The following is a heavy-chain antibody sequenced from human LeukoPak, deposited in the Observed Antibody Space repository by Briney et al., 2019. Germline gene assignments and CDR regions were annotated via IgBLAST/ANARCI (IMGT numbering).Heavy chain of an antibody. CDR3: ARVSSSWYQDWYFDL. CDR2: IDTSGNT. CDR1: GGSISSYY. Sequence: SETLSLTCSVSGGSISSYYWSWIRQPAGKGLEWIGRIDTSGNTNYKPSLKSRVTMSVDTSKNQFSLKLSSVTAADTAVYYCARVSSSWYQDWYFDLWGRGTLVTVSS. D-gene: IGHD6-13*01. J-gene: IGHJ2*01. V-gene: IGHV4-4*07.